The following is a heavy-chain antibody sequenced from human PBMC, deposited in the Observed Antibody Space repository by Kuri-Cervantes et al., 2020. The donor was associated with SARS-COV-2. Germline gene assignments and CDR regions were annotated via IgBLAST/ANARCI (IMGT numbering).Heavy chain of an antibody. J-gene: IGHJ2*01. D-gene: IGHD2-2*01. V-gene: IGHV4-39*07. CDR3: ARALTVPSDCSSTSCPPGYFDL. Sequence: ESLKISCAASGFTFSSYSMNWVRQAPGKGLEWIGSIYYSGSTYYNPSLKSRVTISVDTSKNQFSLKLSSVTAADTAVYYCARALTVPSDCSSTSCPPGYFDLWGRGTLVTVSS. CDR2: IYYSGST. CDR1: GFTFSSYS.